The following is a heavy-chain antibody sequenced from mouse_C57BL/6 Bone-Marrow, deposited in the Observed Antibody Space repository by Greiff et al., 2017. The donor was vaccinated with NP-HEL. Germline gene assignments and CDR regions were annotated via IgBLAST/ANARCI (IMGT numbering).Heavy chain of an antibody. V-gene: IGHV1-55*01. CDR3: ARVPIYYGYDGAMDY. D-gene: IGHD2-2*01. CDR1: GYTFTSYW. CDR2: IYPGSGST. Sequence: VQLQQPGAELVKPGASVKMSCKASGYTFTSYWITWVKQRPGQGLEWIGDIYPGSGSTNYNEKFKSKATLTVDTSSSTAYMQLSSLTSEDSAVYYCARVPIYYGYDGAMDYWGQGTSVTVSS. J-gene: IGHJ4*01.